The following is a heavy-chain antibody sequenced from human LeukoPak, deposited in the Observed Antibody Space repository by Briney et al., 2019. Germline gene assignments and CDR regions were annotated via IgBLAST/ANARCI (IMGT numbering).Heavy chain of an antibody. CDR1: GGSISSGGYS. Sequence: SEPLSLTCAVSGGSISSGGYSGSWIRQPRGKGLEWIGYIYHSGRNYYNPSLKSRVTIAVVRSKNQFSLQLSSVAAADTAVYCCARGGGIVVVIDAFDIWGQGTMVTVSS. V-gene: IGHV4-30-2*01. D-gene: IGHD3-22*01. CDR3: ARGGGIVVVIDAFDI. J-gene: IGHJ3*02. CDR2: IYHSGRN.